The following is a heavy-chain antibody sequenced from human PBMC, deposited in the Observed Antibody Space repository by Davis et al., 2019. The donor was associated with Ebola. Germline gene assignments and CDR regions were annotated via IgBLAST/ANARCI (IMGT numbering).Heavy chain of an antibody. CDR3: ARDWRGSCGVDV. CDR1: GFTVSSNY. V-gene: IGHV3-66*01. J-gene: IGHJ6*02. D-gene: IGHD1-26*01. CDR2: IYSGGST. Sequence: GGSLRLSCAASGFTVSSNYMSWVRQAPGKGLEWVSVIYSGGSTYYADSVKGRFTISRDNSKNTLYLQMNSLRAEDTAVYYCARDWRGSCGVDVWGQGTTVTVSS.